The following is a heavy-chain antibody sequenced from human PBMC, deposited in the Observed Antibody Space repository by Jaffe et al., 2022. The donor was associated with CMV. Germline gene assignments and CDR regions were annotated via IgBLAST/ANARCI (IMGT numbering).Heavy chain of an antibody. CDR1: GYTFTSYA. CDR3: ARGERLWLVLWNFQH. V-gene: IGHV1-3*01. J-gene: IGHJ1*01. CDR2: INAGNGNT. Sequence: QVQLVQSGAEVKKPGASVKVSCKASGYTFTSYAMHWVRQAPGQRLEWMGWINAGNGNTKYSQKFQGRVTITRDTSASTAYMELSSLRSEDTAVYYCARGERLWLVLWNFQHWGQGTLVTVSS. D-gene: IGHD6-19*01.